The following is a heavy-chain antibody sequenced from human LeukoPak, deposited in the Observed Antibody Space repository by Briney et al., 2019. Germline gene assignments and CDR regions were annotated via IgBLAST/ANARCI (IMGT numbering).Heavy chain of an antibody. J-gene: IGHJ4*02. CDR3: ARLYTDGYSSSWYSGAMGY. CDR2: IYPGDSDT. Sequence: HGESLKISCKGSGYSFTSHWIGWVRQMPGKGLEWMGIIYPGDSDTRCSPSFQGQVTISADKSISTAYLQWSSLKASDTAMYYCARLYTDGYSSSWYSGAMGYWGQGTLVTVSS. D-gene: IGHD6-13*01. CDR1: GYSFTSHW. V-gene: IGHV5-51*01.